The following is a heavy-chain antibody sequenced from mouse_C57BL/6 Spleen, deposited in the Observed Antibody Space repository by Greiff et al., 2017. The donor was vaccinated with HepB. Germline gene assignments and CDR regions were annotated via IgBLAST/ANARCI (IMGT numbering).Heavy chain of an antibody. Sequence: EVNVVESGGGLVKPGGSLKLSCAASGFTFSSYAMSWVRQTPEKRLEWVATISDGGSYTYYPDNVKGRFTISRDNAKNNLYLHMSHLKSEDTAMYYCARDGGYDYESYFDYWGQGTTLTVSS. V-gene: IGHV5-4*01. D-gene: IGHD2-4*01. CDR1: GFTFSSYA. CDR2: ISDGGSYT. CDR3: ARDGGYDYESYFDY. J-gene: IGHJ2*01.